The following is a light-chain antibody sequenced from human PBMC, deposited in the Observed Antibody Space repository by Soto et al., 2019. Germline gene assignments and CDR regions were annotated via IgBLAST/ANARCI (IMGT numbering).Light chain of an antibody. J-gene: IGKJ4*01. Sequence: IQLTQSPSSLSASVGDRVTITCRASQGIYNYVAWYQQKPEKAPTLLIYAASTLQSGVPSRFSGSGSGTDFTLTISSLQPEDFATYYCQQLNTYLTFGGGTKVDIK. CDR3: QQLNTYLT. V-gene: IGKV1-9*01. CDR2: AAS. CDR1: QGIYNY.